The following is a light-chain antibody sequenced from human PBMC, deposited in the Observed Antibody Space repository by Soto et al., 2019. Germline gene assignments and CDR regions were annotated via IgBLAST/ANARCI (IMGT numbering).Light chain of an antibody. CDR3: SSYTTSSLYV. CDR1: NSDVGGYNY. Sequence: QSALTQPASVSGSPGQSITISCSGTNSDVGGYNYVSWYQQHPGKAPKLMIYDVSYRPSGISNRFSGSKSDNKASLTISGLQAEDEADYYCSSYTTSSLYVFGTGTKVTVL. J-gene: IGLJ1*01. V-gene: IGLV2-14*01. CDR2: DVS.